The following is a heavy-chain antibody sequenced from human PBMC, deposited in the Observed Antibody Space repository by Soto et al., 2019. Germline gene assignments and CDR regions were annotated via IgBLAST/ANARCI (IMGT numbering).Heavy chain of an antibody. V-gene: IGHV3-7*01. J-gene: IGHJ4*02. CDR3: ARDRLAYCGANCYAYFDY. CDR2: IKQDGSEK. CDR1: GFTFSSYW. D-gene: IGHD2-21*01. Sequence: EVQLVESGGGLVQPGGSLRLSCAASGFTFSSYWMTWVRQAPGKGLEWVANIKQDGSEKYYVDSVKGRFTISRDNAKNSLYLQMNSLRAEDTAVYYCARDRLAYCGANCYAYFDYWGQGTLVTVSS.